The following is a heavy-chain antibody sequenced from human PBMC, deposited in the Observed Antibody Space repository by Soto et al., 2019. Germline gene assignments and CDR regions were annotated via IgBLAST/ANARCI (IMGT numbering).Heavy chain of an antibody. Sequence: SETLSLTCTVSGGSISSSSYYWGWIRQPPGKGLEWIGSIYYSGSTYYNPSLKSRVTISVDTSKNQFSLKLSSVTAADTAVYYCARHQCSGGSCYSIRDWYFDLWGRGTLVTVSS. CDR3: ARHQCSGGSCYSIRDWYFDL. J-gene: IGHJ2*01. D-gene: IGHD2-15*01. V-gene: IGHV4-39*01. CDR2: IYYSGST. CDR1: GGSISSSSYY.